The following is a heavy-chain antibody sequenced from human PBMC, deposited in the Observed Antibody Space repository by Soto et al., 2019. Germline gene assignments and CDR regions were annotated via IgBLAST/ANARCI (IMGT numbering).Heavy chain of an antibody. J-gene: IGHJ6*02. CDR2: INHSGST. Sequence: SETLSLTCAVYGGSFSGYYWSWIRQPPGKGLEWIGEINHSGSTNYNPSLKRRVTISVDTPKKQFSLNLSSVTAADTAVYYCARVTGMDVWGQGTTVTVSS. D-gene: IGHD2-21*02. CDR3: ARVTGMDV. V-gene: IGHV4-34*01. CDR1: GGSFSGYY.